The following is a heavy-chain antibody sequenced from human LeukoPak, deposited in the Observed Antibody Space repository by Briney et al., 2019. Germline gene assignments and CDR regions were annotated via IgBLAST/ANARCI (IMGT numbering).Heavy chain of an antibody. CDR2: ISSSSSYI. CDR1: GFTFSSYS. Sequence: GGSLRLSCAASGFTFSSYSMNWVRQAPGKGLEWVPSISSSSSYIYYADSVKGRFTISRDNAKNSLYLQMNSLRAEDTAVYYCAREPCGGDCSPYFDYWGQGTLVTVSS. V-gene: IGHV3-21*01. D-gene: IGHD2-21*02. CDR3: AREPCGGDCSPYFDY. J-gene: IGHJ4*02.